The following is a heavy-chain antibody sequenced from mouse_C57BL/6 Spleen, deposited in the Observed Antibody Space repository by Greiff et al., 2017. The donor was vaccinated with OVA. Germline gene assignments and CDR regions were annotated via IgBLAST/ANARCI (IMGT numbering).Heavy chain of an antibody. CDR1: GYSITSGYY. J-gene: IGHJ3*01. V-gene: IGHV3-6*01. CDR3: ARGRGYDGYPAWFAY. D-gene: IGHD2-3*01. Sequence: EVKVEESGPGLVKPSQSLSLTCSVTGYSITSGYYWNWIRQFPGNKLEWMGYISYDGSNNYNPSLKNRISITRDTSKNQFFLKLNSVTTEDTATYYCARGRGYDGYPAWFAYWGQGTLVTVSA. CDR2: ISYDGSN.